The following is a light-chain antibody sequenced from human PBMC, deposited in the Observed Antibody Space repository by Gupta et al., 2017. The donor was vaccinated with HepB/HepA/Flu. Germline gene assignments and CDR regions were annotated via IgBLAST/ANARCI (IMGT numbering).Light chain of an antibody. CDR1: SSYLGAYNY. V-gene: IGLV2-14*01. CDR3: SSYTSSSTVV. CDR2: DVS. Sequence: QSALIHPASVPGSPGQSITFPCTGTSSYLGAYNYVSWHQQDPGKAPKLMIYDVSNRPSGVSNRFSGSKSGNTASLTISGLQAEDEADYYCSSYTSSSTVVFGGGTKLTVL. J-gene: IGLJ2*01.